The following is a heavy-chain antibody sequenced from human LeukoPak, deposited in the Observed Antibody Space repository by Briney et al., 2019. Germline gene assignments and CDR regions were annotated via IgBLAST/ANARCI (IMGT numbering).Heavy chain of an antibody. V-gene: IGHV3-23*01. D-gene: IGHD6-13*01. CDR1: GFTFSSYW. CDR2: ISGSGGST. Sequence: GGSLRLSCAASGFTFSSYWMSWVRQAPGKGLEWVSAISGSGGSTYYADSVKGRFTISRDNSKNTLYLQMNSLRAEDTAVYYCAKTIAAAGYYFDYWGQGTLVTVSS. J-gene: IGHJ4*02. CDR3: AKTIAAAGYYFDY.